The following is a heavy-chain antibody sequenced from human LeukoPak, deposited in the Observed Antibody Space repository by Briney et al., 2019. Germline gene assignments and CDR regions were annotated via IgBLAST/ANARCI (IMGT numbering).Heavy chain of an antibody. V-gene: IGHV3-53*01. D-gene: IGHD5-12*01. CDR1: GVTVSTIY. Sequence: GGSLRLSCAASGVTVSTIYMGWVRQAPGKGLDWVSVIYPDGKAYYAESVKGRFTISRDSSENTLFLQMNSLRAEDTAVYYCAKWKTAHSGYDSEDAFDIWGQGTLVTVSS. CDR2: IYPDGKA. CDR3: AKWKTAHSGYDSEDAFDI. J-gene: IGHJ3*02.